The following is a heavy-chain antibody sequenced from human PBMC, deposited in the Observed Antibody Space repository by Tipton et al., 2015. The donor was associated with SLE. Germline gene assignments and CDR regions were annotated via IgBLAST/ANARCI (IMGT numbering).Heavy chain of an antibody. CDR3: ARDELVYFDL. D-gene: IGHD3-10*01. Sequence: TLSLTCAVSGGSITSSYWSWIRQPPGKGLEWIGYIYYSGNTKYNPSLKSRVTISVDTSKNQFSLKLSSVTAADTALYYCARDELVYFDLWGRGTLVTVSS. J-gene: IGHJ2*01. CDR1: GGSITSSY. V-gene: IGHV4-59*01. CDR2: IYYSGNT.